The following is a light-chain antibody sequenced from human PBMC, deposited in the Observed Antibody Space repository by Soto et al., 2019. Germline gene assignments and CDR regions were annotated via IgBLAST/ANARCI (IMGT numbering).Light chain of an antibody. Sequence: NFMLTQPNSVSESPGKTVTISCTRSSGSIASNYVQLYQQRPCSAPTTVIYEDNQRPSGVPDRFSGSIDSSSNSASLTISGLKTEDEADYYCQSYDSSNPVVFGGGTKLTVL. CDR2: EDN. CDR1: SGSIASNY. CDR3: QSYDSSNPVV. J-gene: IGLJ2*01. V-gene: IGLV6-57*03.